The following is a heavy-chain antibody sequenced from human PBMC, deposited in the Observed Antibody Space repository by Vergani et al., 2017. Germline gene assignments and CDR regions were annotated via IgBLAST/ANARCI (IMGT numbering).Heavy chain of an antibody. CDR2: IYYSGST. CDR1: GGSISSGGYY. J-gene: IGHJ5*02. Sequence: QVQLQESGPGLVKPSQTLSLTCTVSGGSISSGGYYWSWIRQHPGKGLEWIVYIYYSGSTYYNPSLKSRVTISVDTSKNQFSLKLSSVTAADTAVYYCARAILSPKVRGVKGRWFDPWGQGTLVTVSS. D-gene: IGHD3-10*01. V-gene: IGHV4-31*03. CDR3: ARAILSPKVRGVKGRWFDP.